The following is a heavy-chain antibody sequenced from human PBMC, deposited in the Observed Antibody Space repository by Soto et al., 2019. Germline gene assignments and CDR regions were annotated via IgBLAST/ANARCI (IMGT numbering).Heavy chain of an antibody. CDR1: GYSFISYW. CDR3: TRHTSDRYGPDS. D-gene: IGHD5-18*01. Sequence: GRSLKISCKGSGYSFISYWIGWVRQMPGKGLQLLGIIYPYDSETRYSPSFQGLVTISADRSISTAYLQRSSLKTSDTAIYYCTRHTSDRYGPDSWGQGTLVTVSS. CDR2: IYPYDSET. V-gene: IGHV5-51*01. J-gene: IGHJ5*01.